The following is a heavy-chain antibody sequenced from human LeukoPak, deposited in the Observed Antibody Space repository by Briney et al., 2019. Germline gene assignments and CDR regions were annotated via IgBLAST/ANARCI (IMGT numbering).Heavy chain of an antibody. Sequence: QTGGSLRLSCAASGFTFSSYTMHWVRQAPGKGLEWVAMISYDGNNKNYADSVKGRFTVSRGNSKNTLFLQMDSLRPEDTGVYYCATLGTYDYWGQGTLVTVSS. CDR3: ATLGTYDY. CDR2: ISYDGNNK. J-gene: IGHJ4*02. CDR1: GFTFSSYT. V-gene: IGHV3-30-3*01.